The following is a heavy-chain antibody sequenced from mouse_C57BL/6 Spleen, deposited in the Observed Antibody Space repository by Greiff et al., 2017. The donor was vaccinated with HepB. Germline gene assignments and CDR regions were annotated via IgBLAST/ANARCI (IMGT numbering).Heavy chain of an antibody. V-gene: IGHV1-9*01. J-gene: IGHJ4*01. CDR2: ILPGSGST. CDR3: ARGGAYYYGSSYDYAMDY. Sequence: QVQLQQSGAELMKPGASVKLSCKATGYTFTGYWIEWVKQRPGHGLEWIGEILPGSGSTNYNEKFKGKATFTADTSSNTAYMQLSSLTTEDSAIYYCARGGAYYYGSSYDYAMDYWGQGTSVTGSS. CDR1: GYTFTGYW. D-gene: IGHD1-1*01.